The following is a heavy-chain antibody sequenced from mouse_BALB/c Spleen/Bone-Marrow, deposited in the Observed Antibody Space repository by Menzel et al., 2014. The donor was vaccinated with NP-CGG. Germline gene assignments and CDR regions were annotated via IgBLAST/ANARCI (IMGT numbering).Heavy chain of an antibody. J-gene: IGHJ2*01. Sequence: VQRVESGAELAKPGASVKMSCKASGYTFTSYWMHWVKQRPGQGLEWIGYINPSTGYTEYNQKFKDKATLTADKSSSTAYMQLSSLTSEDSAVYYCAESTMITLDYWGQGTTLTVPS. D-gene: IGHD2-4*01. V-gene: IGHV1-7*01. CDR1: GYTFTSYW. CDR2: INPSTGYT. CDR3: AESTMITLDY.